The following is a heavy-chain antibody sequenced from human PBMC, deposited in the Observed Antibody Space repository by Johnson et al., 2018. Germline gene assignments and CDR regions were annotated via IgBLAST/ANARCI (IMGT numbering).Heavy chain of an antibody. CDR1: GFTFSSYW. J-gene: IGHJ6*03. Sequence: EVQLVESGGGLVQPGGSLRLSCAASGFTFSSYWMHWVRQAPGKGLVWVSRITSDGRSTSYADSVKGRFTISRDNAKNTLYLQMNSLRAEDTAVYYCVTGYSSSWYVSNYYYYYMDVWGKGTTVTVSS. CDR3: VTGYSSSWYVSNYYYYYMDV. CDR2: ITSDGRST. D-gene: IGHD6-13*01. V-gene: IGHV3-74*02.